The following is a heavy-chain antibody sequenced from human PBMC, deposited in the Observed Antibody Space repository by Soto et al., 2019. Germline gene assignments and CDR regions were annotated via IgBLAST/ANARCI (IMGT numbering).Heavy chain of an antibody. CDR2: IDPSDSYT. CDR1: GYSFTSYW. CDR3: ARHSGCCRGGSCCLGYYDGMDV. D-gene: IGHD2-15*01. V-gene: IGHV5-10-1*01. J-gene: IGHJ6*01. Sequence: GESLKIFCKGSGYSFTSYWISWVRQMPGKGLEWMGRIDPSDSYTNYSPSFQGHVTISADKSISTAYLQWSSLKASDTAMYYPARHSGCCRGGSCCLGYYDGMDVWGQGTTVNVSS.